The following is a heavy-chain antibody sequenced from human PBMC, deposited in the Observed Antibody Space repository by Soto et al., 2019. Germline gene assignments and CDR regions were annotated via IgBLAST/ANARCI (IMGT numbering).Heavy chain of an antibody. V-gene: IGHV3-30-3*01. Sequence: SLRRSCGASGFTFSSYAMHWVRQAPGKVLEWVAVISYDGSNKYYSDSVKGRFTISRDNSKNTLYLQMNSLRAEDTAVYYCARDVSAYYDFWSGYYTGGRDVWGQGTTVTVSS. D-gene: IGHD3-3*01. J-gene: IGHJ6*01. CDR1: GFTFSSYA. CDR3: ARDVSAYYDFWSGYYTGGRDV. CDR2: ISYDGSNK.